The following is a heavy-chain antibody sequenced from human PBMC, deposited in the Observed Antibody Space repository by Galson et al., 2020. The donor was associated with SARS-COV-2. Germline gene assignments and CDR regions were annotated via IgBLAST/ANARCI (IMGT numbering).Heavy chain of an antibody. CDR1: GFSLSNAKMG. Sequence: SGPTLVKPTETLTLTCTVSGFSLSNAKMGVSWIRQPPGKAPEWLAHIFSNDRKSYRESLKSRLTISKDTSKSQVVLTMTNMDPVDTGTYYCARIQIGAEVWSSYYYYYYMDVWGKGTTVTVSS. CDR3: ARIQIGAEVWSSYYYYYYMDV. V-gene: IGHV2-26*01. D-gene: IGHD3-10*01. CDR2: IFSNDRK. J-gene: IGHJ6*03.